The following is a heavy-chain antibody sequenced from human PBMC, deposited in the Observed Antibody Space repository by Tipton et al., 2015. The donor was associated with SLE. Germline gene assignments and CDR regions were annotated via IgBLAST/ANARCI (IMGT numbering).Heavy chain of an antibody. Sequence: TLSLTCAVSGYSISSGYYWGWIRQPPGKGLEWIGSIYHSGSTYYNPSLKSRVTISVDTSKNQFSLKLSSVTAADTAVYYCARDVQADAFDIWGQGTMVTVSS. D-gene: IGHD3-16*01. V-gene: IGHV4-38-2*01. CDR1: GYSISSGYY. CDR3: ARDVQADAFDI. CDR2: IYHSGST. J-gene: IGHJ3*02.